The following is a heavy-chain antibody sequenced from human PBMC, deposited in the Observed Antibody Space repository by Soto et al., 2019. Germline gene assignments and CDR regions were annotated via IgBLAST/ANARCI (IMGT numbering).Heavy chain of an antibody. CDR3: ARYVPSYNWNFRKPYYYYYGMDV. J-gene: IGHJ6*02. Sequence: PSETLSLTCAVSGGSISSSNWWSWVRQPPGKGLEWIGEIYHSGSTNYNPSLKSRVTISVDTSKNQFSLKLSSVTAADTAVYYCARYVPSYNWNFRKPYYYYYGMDVWGQGTTVTVSS. V-gene: IGHV4-4*02. CDR1: GGSISSSNW. CDR2: IYHSGST. D-gene: IGHD1-7*01.